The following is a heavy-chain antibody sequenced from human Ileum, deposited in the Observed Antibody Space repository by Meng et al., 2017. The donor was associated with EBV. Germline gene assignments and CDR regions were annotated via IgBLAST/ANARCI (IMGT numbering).Heavy chain of an antibody. J-gene: IGHJ4*02. CDR2: IHHTEST. V-gene: IGHV4-4*02. CDR1: GGSISSSNW. Sequence: QVRVEELGPGQGKPSGTLSLTCAVSGGSISSSNWWSWVRQARGKGLEWIGEIHHTESTNYNPSLKSRVTISVDKSMNQFSLKLSSVTAADTAVYYCARESYSDSSGYYSLDYWGQGSLVTVSS. D-gene: IGHD3-22*01. CDR3: ARESYSDSSGYYSLDY.